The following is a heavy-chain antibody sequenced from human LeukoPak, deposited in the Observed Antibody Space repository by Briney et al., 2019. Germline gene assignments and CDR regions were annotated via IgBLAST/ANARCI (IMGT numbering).Heavy chain of an antibody. Sequence: GASVKVSFKASGYTFTSYYMHWVRQAPGQGLEWMGIINPSGGSTSYAQKFQGRVTMTRDTSTSTVYMELSSLRSEDTAVYYCARDAPPDYGGNTHPPPFDYWGQGTLVTVPS. CDR1: GYTFTSYY. CDR2: INPSGGST. CDR3: ARDAPPDYGGNTHPPPFDY. J-gene: IGHJ4*02. V-gene: IGHV1-46*01. D-gene: IGHD4-23*01.